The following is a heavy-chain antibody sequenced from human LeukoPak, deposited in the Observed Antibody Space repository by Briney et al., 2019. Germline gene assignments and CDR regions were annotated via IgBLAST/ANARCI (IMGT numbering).Heavy chain of an antibody. V-gene: IGHV4-34*01. CDR2: INHSGST. CDR3: ARTQNTAVVSMDV. CDR1: GGSFSGYY. D-gene: IGHD5-18*01. J-gene: IGHJ6*03. Sequence: SETLSLTCAVYGGSFSGYYWSWIRQPPGKGLEWIGEINHSGSTNYNPSLKSRVTISVDTSKNQFSLKLSSVTAADTAVYYCARTQNTAVVSMDVWGKGTTVTISS.